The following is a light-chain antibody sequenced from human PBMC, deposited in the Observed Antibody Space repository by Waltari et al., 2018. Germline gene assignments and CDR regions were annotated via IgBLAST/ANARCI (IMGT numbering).Light chain of an antibody. CDR2: SAS. CDR1: ESISNY. J-gene: IGKJ2*01. V-gene: IGKV1-39*01. Sequence: DIQMTQSPFSLSSSLGDRVTITCRASESISNYVNWYQQKPGRAPKVLIYSASSLQSEVPSRFSGSGSGTDFTLTISSLQPEDSATYYYQQSYNTPFTFGQGTKLEIK. CDR3: QQSYNTPFT.